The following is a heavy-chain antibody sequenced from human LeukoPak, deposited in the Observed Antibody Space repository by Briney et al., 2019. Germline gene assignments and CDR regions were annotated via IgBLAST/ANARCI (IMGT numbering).Heavy chain of an antibody. J-gene: IGHJ4*02. V-gene: IGHV3-48*01. CDR2: ISRSSSNI. CDR3: ARDLHSYGY. D-gene: IGHD5-18*01. CDR1: GFTFSRYS. Sequence: GGSLRLSWAASGFTFSRYSMNWVRQAPGKGLEGGSYISRSSSNINYEESVKGRFTISRDNAKNSLYLQMNSLRAEDTAVYYCARDLHSYGYWGQGTLVTVSS.